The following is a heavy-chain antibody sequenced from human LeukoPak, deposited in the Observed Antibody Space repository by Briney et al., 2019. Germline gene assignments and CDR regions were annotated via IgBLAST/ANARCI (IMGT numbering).Heavy chain of an antibody. D-gene: IGHD6-19*01. V-gene: IGHV1-69*13. CDR2: IIPIFGTA. J-gene: IGHJ4*02. Sequence: GASVKVSCKASGGTFSSYAISWVRQAPGQGLEWMGGIIPIFGTANYAQKFQGRVTITADESTSTAYMELSSLRSEDTAVYYCARPSTGRIVVAPFDYWGQGTLVTVSS. CDR1: GGTFSSYA. CDR3: ARPSTGRIVVAPFDY.